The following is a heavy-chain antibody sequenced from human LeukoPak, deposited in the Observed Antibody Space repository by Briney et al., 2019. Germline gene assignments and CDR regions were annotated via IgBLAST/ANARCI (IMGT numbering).Heavy chain of an antibody. D-gene: IGHD5-12*01. Sequence: GGSLRLSCAVSGLSFSDNRMIWVRQAPEKRLEWVAVTAGADDVIQYADSVKGRFTISRDNSKNTLYLQMNSLRAEDTAVYYCAKVGLATAGGDAFDIWGQGTMVTVSS. CDR3: AKVGLATAGGDAFDI. V-gene: IGHV3-23*01. J-gene: IGHJ3*02. CDR1: GLSFSDNR. CDR2: TAGADDVI.